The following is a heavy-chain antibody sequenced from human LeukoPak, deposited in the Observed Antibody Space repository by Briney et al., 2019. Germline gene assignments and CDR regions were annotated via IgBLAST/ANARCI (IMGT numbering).Heavy chain of an antibody. D-gene: IGHD3-22*01. CDR2: IYYSGST. CDR1: GGSISTYY. Sequence: SETLSLTCTVSGGSISTYYWSWIRQPPGKGLEWIGYIYYSGSTNYNPSLKSRVTISVDTSKNQFSLKLSSVTAADTAVYYCASSLGGVITSGAFDIWGQGTMVTVSS. J-gene: IGHJ3*02. V-gene: IGHV4-59*12. CDR3: ASSLGGVITSGAFDI.